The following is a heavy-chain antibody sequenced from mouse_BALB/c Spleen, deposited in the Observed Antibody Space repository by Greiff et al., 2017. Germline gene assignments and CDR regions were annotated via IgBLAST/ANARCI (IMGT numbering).Heavy chain of an antibody. D-gene: IGHD2-1*01. V-gene: IGHV5-6-5*01. Sequence: EVKLEESGGGLVKPGGSLKLSCAASGFTFSSYAMSWVRQTPEKRLEWVASISSGGSTYYPDSVKGRFTISRDNARNILYLQMSSLRSEDTAMYYCASRGGLYGNYTGGYWGQGTSVTVSS. CDR2: ISSGGST. CDR1: GFTFSSYA. J-gene: IGHJ4*01. CDR3: ASRGGLYGNYTGGY.